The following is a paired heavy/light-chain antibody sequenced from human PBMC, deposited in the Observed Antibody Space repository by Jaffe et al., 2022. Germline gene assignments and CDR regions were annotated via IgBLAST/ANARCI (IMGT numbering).Heavy chain of an antibody. CDR3: AKGPFYDYIWGSYRFPFWDFGDY. D-gene: IGHD3-16*02. CDR1: GFTFSSYG. CDR2: ISYDGSNK. V-gene: IGHV3-30*18. J-gene: IGHJ4*02. Sequence: QVQLVESGGGVVQPGRSLRLSCAASGFTFSSYGMHWVRQAPGKGLEWVAVISYDGSNKYYADSVKGRFTISRDNSKNTLYLQMNSLRAEDTAVYYCAKGPFYDYIWGSYRFPFWDFGDYWGQGTLVTVSS.
Light chain of an antibody. J-gene: IGKJ3*01. CDR1: QSLVYSDGNTY. CDR3: MQGTHWPPGT. CDR2: KVS. Sequence: DVVMTQSPLSLPVTLGQPASISCRSSQSLVYSDGNTYLNWFQQRPGQSPRRLIYKVSNRDSGVPDRFSGSGSGTDFTLKISRVEAEDVGVYYCMQGTHWPPGTFGPGTKVDIK. V-gene: IGKV2-30*01.